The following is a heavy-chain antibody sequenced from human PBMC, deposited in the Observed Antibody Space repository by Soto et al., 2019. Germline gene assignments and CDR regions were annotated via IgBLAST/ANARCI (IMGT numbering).Heavy chain of an antibody. CDR2: IIPIFGTA. J-gene: IGHJ6*02. V-gene: IGHV1-69*13. CDR3: ARSSHSTIFPRAYYYGMDV. D-gene: IGHD3-3*01. CDR1: GGTFSSYA. Sequence: SVKVSCKASGGTFSSYAISWVRQAPGQGLEWMGGIIPIFGTANYAQKFQGRVTITAGESTSTAYMELSSLRSEDTAVYYCARSSHSTIFPRAYYYGMDVWGQGTKVTV.